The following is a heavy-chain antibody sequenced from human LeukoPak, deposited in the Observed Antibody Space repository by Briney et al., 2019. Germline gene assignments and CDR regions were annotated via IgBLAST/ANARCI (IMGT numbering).Heavy chain of an antibody. D-gene: IGHD1-20*01. CDR2: IDYSGST. CDR1: GGSISSGGYY. V-gene: IGHV4-31*03. J-gene: IGHJ6*02. CDR3: AREAPSGITGTTEYGMDV. Sequence: SETLSLTCTVSGGSISSGGYYWSWIRQHPGKGLEWIGYIDYSGSTYYNPSLKSRVTISVDTSKNQFSLKLSSVTAADTAVYYCAREAPSGITGTTEYGMDVWGQGTTVTVSS.